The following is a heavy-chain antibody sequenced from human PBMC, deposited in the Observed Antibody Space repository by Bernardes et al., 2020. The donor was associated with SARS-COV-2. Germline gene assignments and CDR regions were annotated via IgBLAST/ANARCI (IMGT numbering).Heavy chain of an antibody. Sequence: ASVKVSCKASGYTFTSYGISWVRQAPGQGLEWMGWISAYNGNTNYAQKLQGRVTMTTDTSTSTAYMELRSLRSDDTAVYYCARDFSLRFLEWLWGYYGMDVWGQGTTVTVSS. J-gene: IGHJ6*02. CDR1: GYTFTSYG. CDR3: ARDFSLRFLEWLWGYYGMDV. V-gene: IGHV1-18*01. CDR2: ISAYNGNT. D-gene: IGHD3-3*01.